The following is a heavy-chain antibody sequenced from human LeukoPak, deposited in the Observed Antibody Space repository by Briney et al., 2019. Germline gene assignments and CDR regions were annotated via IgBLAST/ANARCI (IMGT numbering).Heavy chain of an antibody. V-gene: IGHV3-9*01. CDR2: ISWNSGSI. J-gene: IGHJ5*02. CDR3: AKDTDYGDYGGWFDP. CDR1: GFTFYDYA. D-gene: IGHD4-17*01. Sequence: GRSLRLSCAASGFTFYDYAMHWVRQAPGKGLEWVSGISWNSGSIGYADSVKSRFTISRDNAKNSLYLQMNSLRAEDTASYYCAKDTDYGDYGGWFDPWGQGTLVSVSS.